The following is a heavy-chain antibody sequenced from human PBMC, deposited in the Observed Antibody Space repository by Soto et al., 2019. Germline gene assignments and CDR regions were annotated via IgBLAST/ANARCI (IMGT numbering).Heavy chain of an antibody. J-gene: IGHJ4*02. Sequence: PGGSLRLSCAASGFTFSSYALSWVRQAPGKGLEWVSAIIASGGSTYYADSVKGRFTISRDNSKNTLYLQMNGLRAEDTAVYYCAKDQAVYYFDSWGQGTLVTVSS. V-gene: IGHV3-23*01. CDR1: GFTFSSYA. CDR2: IIASGGST. D-gene: IGHD6-25*01. CDR3: AKDQAVYYFDS.